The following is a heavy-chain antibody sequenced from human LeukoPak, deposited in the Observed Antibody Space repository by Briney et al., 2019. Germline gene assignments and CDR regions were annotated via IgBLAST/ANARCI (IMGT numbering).Heavy chain of an antibody. CDR1: GGSISSYY. Sequence: PSETLSLTCTVSGGSISSYYWSWIRQPPGKGLEWIGYIYYSGSTNYNPSLKSRVTISVDTSKNQFSLKLSSVTAADTAVYYCARGRFPTYSSSWYLDYWGQGTLVTVSS. CDR2: IYYSGST. D-gene: IGHD6-13*01. V-gene: IGHV4-59*01. J-gene: IGHJ4*02. CDR3: ARGRFPTYSSSWYLDY.